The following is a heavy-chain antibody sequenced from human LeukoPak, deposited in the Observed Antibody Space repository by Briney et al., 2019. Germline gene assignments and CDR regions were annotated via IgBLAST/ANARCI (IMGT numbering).Heavy chain of an antibody. CDR1: GFTVSSNY. D-gene: IGHD3-3*01. Sequence: GGSLRLSCAASGFTVSSNYMSWVRQAPGKGLEWVSVIYSGGSTYYADSVRGRFTISRDNSKNTLYLQMNSLRAEDTAVYYCARCITIFGVVINHYMDVWGKGTTVTVSS. CDR2: IYSGGST. CDR3: ARCITIFGVVINHYMDV. J-gene: IGHJ6*03. V-gene: IGHV3-66*02.